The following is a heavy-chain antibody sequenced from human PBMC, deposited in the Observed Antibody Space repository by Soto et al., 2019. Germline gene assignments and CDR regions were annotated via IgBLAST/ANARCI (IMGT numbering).Heavy chain of an antibody. CDR3: AKDRVEYSISPGLDV. CDR1: GYTFSSYG. CDR2: IGAFNGNT. D-gene: IGHD6-6*01. V-gene: IGHV1-18*04. J-gene: IGHJ6*02. Sequence: QVQLVQSGAEVKKPGASVKVSCKASGYTFSSYGITWVRQAPGQGLEWMGWIGAFNGNTNYAQNLQGRVTMTTDTPTTTASMELRSLNSDDTAVYYCAKDRVEYSISPGLDVWGQGTTVTVSS.